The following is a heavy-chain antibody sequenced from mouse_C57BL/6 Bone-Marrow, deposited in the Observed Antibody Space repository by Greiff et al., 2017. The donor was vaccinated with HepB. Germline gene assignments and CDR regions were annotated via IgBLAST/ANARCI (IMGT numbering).Heavy chain of an antibody. V-gene: IGHV7-1*01. Sequence: EVKLVESGGGLVQSGRSLRLSCATSGFTFSDFYMEWVRQAPGKGLEWIAASRNKANDYTTEYSASVKGRFIVSRDTSQSILYLQMNALRAEDTAIYYCARDAYDGFTGGFAYWGQGTLVTVSA. CDR3: ARDAYDGFTGGFAY. CDR2: SRNKANDYTT. D-gene: IGHD2-3*01. J-gene: IGHJ3*01. CDR1: GFTFSDFY.